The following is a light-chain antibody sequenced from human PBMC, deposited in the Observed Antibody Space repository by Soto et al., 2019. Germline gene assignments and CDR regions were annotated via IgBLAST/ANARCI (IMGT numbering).Light chain of an antibody. CDR1: QSITGY. J-gene: IGKJ1*01. Sequence: IQMTQSPSSLSASVGDRVTITCRASQSITGYLNWYQQKPGKVPKLLIYAASTLRSGVPSRFSGSGSGRDFTLTISSLQPEDFATYYCLLDYSYFWAFGQGTKVDIK. CDR3: LLDYSYFWA. CDR2: AAS. V-gene: IGKV1-6*01.